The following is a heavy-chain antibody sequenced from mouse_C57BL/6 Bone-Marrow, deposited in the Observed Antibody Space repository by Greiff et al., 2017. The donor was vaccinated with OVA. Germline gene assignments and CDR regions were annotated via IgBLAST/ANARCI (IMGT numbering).Heavy chain of an antibody. CDR3: ARTGSSYRWYFDV. CDR1: GYTFTDYY. J-gene: IGHJ1*03. CDR2: INPYNGGT. V-gene: IGHV1-19*01. D-gene: IGHD1-1*01. Sequence: DVKLQESGPVLVKPGASVKMSCKASGYTFTDYYMNWVKQSHGKSLEWIGVINPYNGGTSYNQKFKGKATLTVDKSSSTAYMELNSLTSEDSAVYYCARTGSSYRWYFDVWGTGTTVTVSS.